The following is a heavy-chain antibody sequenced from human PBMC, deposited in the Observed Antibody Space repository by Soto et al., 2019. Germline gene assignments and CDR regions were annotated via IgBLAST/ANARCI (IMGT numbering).Heavy chain of an antibody. CDR2: IYWNDEM. Sequence: PTLVNPTQTLTLTCTFSGFSLNSSGVGVGWIRQPPGKALEWLALIYWNDEMHYSPSLKSRLTITEDASKHQVVLTVTNMDPVDTATYYCAHRRFAKYSSLPADFDFWGQGILVTVSS. CDR1: GFSLNSSGVG. CDR3: AHRRFAKYSSLPADFDF. D-gene: IGHD6-6*01. J-gene: IGHJ4*02. V-gene: IGHV2-5*01.